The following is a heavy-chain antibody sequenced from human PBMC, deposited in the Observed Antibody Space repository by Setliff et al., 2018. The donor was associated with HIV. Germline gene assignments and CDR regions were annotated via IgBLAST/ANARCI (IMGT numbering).Heavy chain of an antibody. CDR2: LYYRGTT. D-gene: IGHD4-17*01. V-gene: IGHV4-39*07. CDR3: ARGERDYGQQDAFDI. J-gene: IGHJ3*02. CDR1: GGSISSSSYY. Sequence: SETLSLTCTVSGGSISSSSYYWGWIRQPPGKGPEWIGSLYYRGTTYYNPSLKSRVTMSLDTSKNQFSLNLDSVTAADTAVFYCARGERDYGQQDAFDIWGQGTMVTVSS.